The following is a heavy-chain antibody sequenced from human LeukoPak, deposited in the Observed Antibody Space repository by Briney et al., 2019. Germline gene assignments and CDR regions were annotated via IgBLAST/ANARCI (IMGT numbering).Heavy chain of an antibody. J-gene: IGHJ4*02. CDR1: GFTLSSYA. V-gene: IGHV3-23*01. CDR3: ARSLSSRFSGPRRPYYFDS. Sequence: GGSLRLSCAASGFTLSSYAMSWVRQAPGKGLQWVSGISSSGGSTYYVDSVKGWFTISTDNSKNTLYLQMNSLRAEDTAVYYCARSLSSRFSGPRRPYYFDSWGQGTLVTVSS. CDR2: ISSSGGST. D-gene: IGHD3-16*02.